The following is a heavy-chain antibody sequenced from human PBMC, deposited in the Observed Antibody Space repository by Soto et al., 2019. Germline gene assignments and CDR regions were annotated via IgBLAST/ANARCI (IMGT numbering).Heavy chain of an antibody. CDR2: IYYSGST. CDR1: GGSISSYY. V-gene: IGHV4-59*01. Sequence: SETLSLTCTVSGGSISSYYWSWIRQPPGKGLEWIGYIYYSGSTNYNPSLKSRVTISVDTSKNQFSLKLSSVTAADTAVYYCARENSGSYFRLLDYWGQGTLVTVSS. D-gene: IGHD1-26*01. J-gene: IGHJ4*02. CDR3: ARENSGSYFRLLDY.